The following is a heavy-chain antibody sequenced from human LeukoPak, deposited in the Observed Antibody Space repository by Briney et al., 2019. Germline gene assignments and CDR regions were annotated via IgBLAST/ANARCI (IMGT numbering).Heavy chain of an antibody. Sequence: SETLSLTCTVSGGSITSSYYWGWIRQPPGKGLEWIGSIYYSGSTYYNPSLKSRVTISVDTSKNQFSLKLSSVTAADTAVYYCARYSDSSGYYSGGLAFDIWGQGTMVTVSS. CDR2: IYYSGST. CDR3: ARYSDSSGYYSGGLAFDI. CDR1: GGSITSSYY. V-gene: IGHV4-39*01. J-gene: IGHJ3*02. D-gene: IGHD3-22*01.